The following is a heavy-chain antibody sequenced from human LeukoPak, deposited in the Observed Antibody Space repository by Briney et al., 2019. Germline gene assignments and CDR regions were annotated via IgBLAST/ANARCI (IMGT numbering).Heavy chain of an antibody. CDR3: ARAAYYSNYSGY. J-gene: IGHJ4*01. V-gene: IGHV3-74*01. CDR2: INSDGSST. Sequence: GGSLRLSCAASGFTFSSYWMHWVRQAPGKGLVWVSRINSDGSSTNYADSVKGRFTISRDNAKNTLYLQMNSLRAEDTAMYYCARAAYYSNYSGYWGQGTLVTVSS. CDR1: GFTFSSYW. D-gene: IGHD4-11*01.